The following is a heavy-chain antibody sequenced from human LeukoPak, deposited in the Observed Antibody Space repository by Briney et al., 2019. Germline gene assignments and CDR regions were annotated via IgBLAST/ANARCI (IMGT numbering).Heavy chain of an antibody. CDR3: ARWTYGSGSYYYYSYMDV. Sequence: GGSLRLSCAASGFTFSIYWMSWVRQTPGKGLEWVANIKQDGSEKYYVDSLKGRFTISRDNAKNSLYLQMNSLRAEDTAVYYCARWTYGSGSYYYYSYMDVWGKGTTVTVSS. D-gene: IGHD3-10*01. CDR2: IKQDGSEK. J-gene: IGHJ6*03. CDR1: GFTFSIYW. V-gene: IGHV3-7*01.